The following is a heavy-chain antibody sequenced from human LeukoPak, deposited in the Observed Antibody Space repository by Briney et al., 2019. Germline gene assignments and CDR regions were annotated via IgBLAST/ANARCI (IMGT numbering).Heavy chain of an antibody. V-gene: IGHV1-69*06. J-gene: IGHJ4*02. CDR2: IIPIFGTA. CDR1: GGTFSSYA. D-gene: IGHD5-18*01. Sequence: SVKVSCKASGGTFSSYAISWVRQAPGQGLEWMGGIIPIFGTANYAQKFQGRVTITADKSTSTAYMELSSLRSEDTAVYYCAGGYSYGLRLDYWGQGTPVTVSS. CDR3: AGGYSYGLRLDY.